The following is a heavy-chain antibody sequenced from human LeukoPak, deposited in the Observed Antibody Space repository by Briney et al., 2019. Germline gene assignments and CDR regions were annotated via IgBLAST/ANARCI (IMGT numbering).Heavy chain of an antibody. CDR1: GYTFTSYY. CDR3: ASLAAADDAFDI. V-gene: IGHV1-46*01. Sequence: GASVKVSCKASGYTFTSYYMHWVRQAPGQGLEWMGIINPSGGSTSYAQKFQGRVTMTRDTSTSTVYMQLSSLRSEDTALYYCASLAAADDAFDIWGQGTMVTVSS. CDR2: INPSGGST. J-gene: IGHJ3*02. D-gene: IGHD6-13*01.